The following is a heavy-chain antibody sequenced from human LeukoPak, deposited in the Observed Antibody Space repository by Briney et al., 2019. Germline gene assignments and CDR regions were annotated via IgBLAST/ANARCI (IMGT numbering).Heavy chain of an antibody. CDR2: INLSGGST. J-gene: IGHJ4*02. D-gene: IGHD3-22*01. V-gene: IGHV1-46*01. CDR1: GYTFTSYY. Sequence: GASGKVCCTASGYTFTSYYMHWVRQAPGQGLEWMGIINLSGGSTSYAQKFQGRVTMTRDTSTSTVYMELSSLRSEDTAVYYCARTLGYDSSGYESWGQGGLVTVSS. CDR3: ARTLGYDSSGYES.